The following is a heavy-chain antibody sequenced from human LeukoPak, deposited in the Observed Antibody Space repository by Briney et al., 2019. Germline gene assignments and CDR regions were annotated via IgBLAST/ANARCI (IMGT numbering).Heavy chain of an antibody. Sequence: ASVKVSCKASGGTFSSYAISWVRQAPGQGLEWMGWISAYNGNTNYAQKLQGRVTMTTDTSTSTAYMELRSLRSDDTAVYYCARVGYYGSGSLSYYYYYYMDVWGKGTTVTVSS. CDR3: ARVGYYGSGSLSYYYYYYMDV. J-gene: IGHJ6*03. CDR2: ISAYNGNT. CDR1: GGTFSSYA. D-gene: IGHD3-10*01. V-gene: IGHV1-18*01.